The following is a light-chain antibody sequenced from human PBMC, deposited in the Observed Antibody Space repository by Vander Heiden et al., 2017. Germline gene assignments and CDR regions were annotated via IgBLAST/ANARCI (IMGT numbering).Light chain of an antibody. CDR1: QGIRND. CDR2: AAC. CDR3: QQYNNYPYT. V-gene: IGKV1-16*01. Sequence: IQMTQSPLSLSASVGDTVTITCRASQGIRNDLAWFQQKPGKAPKSLSYAACGLQFGVSSRFSGSGAGTDFTLSISSLQPEDFATYYCQQYNNYPYTFGQGTKLEIK. J-gene: IGKJ2*01.